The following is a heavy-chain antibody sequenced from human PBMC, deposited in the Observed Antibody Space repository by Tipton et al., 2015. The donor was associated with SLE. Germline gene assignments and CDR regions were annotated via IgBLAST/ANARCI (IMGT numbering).Heavy chain of an antibody. J-gene: IGHJ3*02. CDR2: IYVSGNT. CDR3: ARLYDSSWLVAHDI. D-gene: IGHD3-22*01. CDR1: GGSFSSYY. V-gene: IGHV4-4*08. Sequence: TLSLTCAVYGGSFSSYYWTWIRQLPGKELEWIGNIYVSGNTNYNPSLKSRATISIDTCKNQFSLKLISVIAAHTAFYFCARLYDSSWLVAHDIWIEGRMVAVSS.